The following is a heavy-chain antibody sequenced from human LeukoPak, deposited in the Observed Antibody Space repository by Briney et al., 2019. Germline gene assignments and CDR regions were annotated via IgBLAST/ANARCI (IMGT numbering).Heavy chain of an antibody. CDR3: ARAKYCSGAACFSYYYYGMDV. V-gene: IGHV3-21*01. J-gene: IGHJ6*02. D-gene: IGHD2-15*01. CDR1: GFTFSAYS. CDR2: ISSSGSFI. Sequence: GGSLRPSCAASGFTFSAYSMNWVRQVPGKGLEWVSSISSSGSFIYYADSLRGRFTISRDNAKNSLFLQMDSLTVEDTAVYYCARAKYCSGAACFSYYYYGMDVWGQGTTVTVSS.